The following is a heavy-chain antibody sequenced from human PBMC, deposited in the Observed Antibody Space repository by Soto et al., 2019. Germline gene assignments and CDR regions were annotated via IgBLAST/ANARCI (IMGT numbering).Heavy chain of an antibody. CDR3: TTDPDLGYYYYGMDV. J-gene: IGHJ6*02. CDR1: GFTFSNAW. Sequence: GGSLRLSCAASGFTFSNAWMSWVRQAPGKGLEWVGRIKSKTDGGTTDYAAPVKGRFTISRDDSKNALYLQMNSLKTEDTAVYYCTTDPDLGYYYYGMDVWGQGTTVTVSS. V-gene: IGHV3-15*01. CDR2: IKSKTDGGTT.